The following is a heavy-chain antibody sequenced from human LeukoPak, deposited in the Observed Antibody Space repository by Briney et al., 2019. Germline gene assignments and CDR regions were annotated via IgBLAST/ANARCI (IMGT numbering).Heavy chain of an antibody. Sequence: ASVKVSCKASEYTFTGYYMHWVRQAPGQGLEWMGWINPNSGGTNYAQKFQGRVTMTRDTSISTAYMELSRLRSDDTAVYYCARDIVGATPPGYWGQGTLVTVSS. CDR3: ARDIVGATPPGY. V-gene: IGHV1-2*02. J-gene: IGHJ4*02. D-gene: IGHD1-26*01. CDR2: INPNSGGT. CDR1: EYTFTGYY.